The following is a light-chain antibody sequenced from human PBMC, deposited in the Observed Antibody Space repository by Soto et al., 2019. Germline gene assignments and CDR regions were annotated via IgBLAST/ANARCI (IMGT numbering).Light chain of an antibody. CDR3: QQYANSRT. CDR1: QSVSSSY. J-gene: IGKJ1*01. V-gene: IGKV3-20*01. CDR2: GAS. Sequence: EILLTQSPGTLPLSPGEKATLSCRARQSVSSSYLAWYQQKLGHAPSLLIYGASTRATGIPDRFSGSGSGTDFTLTISRPEPEDFPVYYCQQYANSRTFGQGTKVDIK.